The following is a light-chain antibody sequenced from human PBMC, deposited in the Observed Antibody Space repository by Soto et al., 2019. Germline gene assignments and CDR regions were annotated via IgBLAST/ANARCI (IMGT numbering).Light chain of an antibody. CDR1: QSVSSN. J-gene: IGKJ1*01. V-gene: IGKV3-15*01. CDR2: GAS. CDR3: QQRSNWPLT. Sequence: EIVMTQSPATLSVSPVERATLSCRASQSVSSNLAWYQQKPGQAPRLLIYGASTRATGIPARFSGSGSGTEFTLTISSLEPEDFAVYYCQQRSNWPLTFGQGTKVDIK.